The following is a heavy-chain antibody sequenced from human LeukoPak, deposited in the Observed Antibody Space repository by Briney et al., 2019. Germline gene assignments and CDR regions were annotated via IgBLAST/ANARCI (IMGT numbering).Heavy chain of an antibody. CDR2: ISWNSGSI. CDR3: AKGYCSSTSCHPDY. J-gene: IGHJ4*02. V-gene: IGHV3-9*01. Sequence: GGSLRLSCAASGFTFDDYAMHWVRQAPGKGLEWVSGISWNSGSIGYADSVKGRFTISRDNAKNSLYLQMNSLRAEDTALNYCAKGYCSSTSCHPDYWGQGTLLTASS. D-gene: IGHD2-2*01. CDR1: GFTFDDYA.